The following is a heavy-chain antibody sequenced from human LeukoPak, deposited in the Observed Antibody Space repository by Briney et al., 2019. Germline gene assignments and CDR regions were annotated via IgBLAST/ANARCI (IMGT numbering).Heavy chain of an antibody. CDR3: VRDLMGSGSTTAYLHH. J-gene: IGHJ1*01. Sequence: GGSLRLSCAASGFTFSSHAMSWVRQAPGKGLEWVSAISGSGGSTYYADSVKGRFTISRDNAKNSLYLQMNSLRAEDMAVYFCVRDLMGSGSTTAYLHHWGQGTLVTVSS. D-gene: IGHD1-1*01. CDR2: ISGSGGST. CDR1: GFTFSSHA. V-gene: IGHV3-23*01.